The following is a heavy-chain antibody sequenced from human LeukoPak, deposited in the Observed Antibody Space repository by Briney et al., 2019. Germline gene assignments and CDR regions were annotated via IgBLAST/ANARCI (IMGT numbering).Heavy chain of an antibody. V-gene: IGHV4-4*07. Sequence: SETLSLTCTVSGGSISSYYWSWIRQPAGKGLEWIGRIYTSGSTNYHPSLMSRVTMSVDTYKNQFSLNLSSVTAADTAVYYCAREGSYRPLDYWGQGTLVTVSS. CDR2: IYTSGST. D-gene: IGHD1-26*01. CDR3: AREGSYRPLDY. J-gene: IGHJ4*02. CDR1: GGSISSYY.